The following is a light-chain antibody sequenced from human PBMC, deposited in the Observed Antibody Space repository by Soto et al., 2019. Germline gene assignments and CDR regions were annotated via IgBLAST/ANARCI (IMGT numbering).Light chain of an antibody. Sequence: IQMTQSPSTLSASVGDRVTITCRASQSVSDWLAWYQQKPGNPPKLLIYDTSRLESAVPSRFSGSGSATEFTLTISSLQPDDFATYYCQQYNNYWTFGQGTKVDIK. CDR1: QSVSDW. CDR3: QQYNNYWT. CDR2: DTS. V-gene: IGKV1-5*01. J-gene: IGKJ1*01.